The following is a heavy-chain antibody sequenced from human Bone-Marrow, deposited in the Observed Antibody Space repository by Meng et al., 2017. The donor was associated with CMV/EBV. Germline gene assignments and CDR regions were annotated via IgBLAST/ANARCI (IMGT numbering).Heavy chain of an antibody. Sequence: GGSLRLSCAASGFTFSSYAMHWVRQAPGKGLEWVAVISYDGSNKYYADSVKGRFTISRDNSKNTLYLQMNSLRAEDTAVYYCARETPDYDFWSGYADYWGQGTLVTVSS. V-gene: IGHV3-30-3*01. CDR3: ARETPDYDFWSGYADY. D-gene: IGHD3-3*01. CDR1: GFTFSSYA. J-gene: IGHJ4*02. CDR2: ISYDGSNK.